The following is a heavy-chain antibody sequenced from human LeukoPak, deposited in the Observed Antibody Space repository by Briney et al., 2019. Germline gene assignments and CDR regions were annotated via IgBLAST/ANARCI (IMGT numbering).Heavy chain of an antibody. D-gene: IGHD3-22*01. V-gene: IGHV4-34*01. CDR2: INHSGST. CDR1: GGSFSGYY. J-gene: IGHJ4*02. Sequence: SETLSLTCAVYGGSFSGYYWSWIRQPPGKGLEWIGEINHSGSTNYNPSLKSRVTISVDTSKNQFSLKLSSVTAADTAVYYCARVKDYYDSSAETDDYWGQGTLVTVSS. CDR3: ARVKDYYDSSAETDDY.